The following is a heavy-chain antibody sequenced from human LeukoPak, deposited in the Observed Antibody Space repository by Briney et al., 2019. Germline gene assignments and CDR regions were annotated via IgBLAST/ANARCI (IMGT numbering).Heavy chain of an antibody. D-gene: IGHD3-10*01. Sequence: ALVKVSCKASGYTFTNYDINRVRQATGQGLEWMGWLNPHSGNTGYAQKFQGRVTMTRNTSISTAYMELSSLRSDDTAVYYCARRIISDYWGQGSLVTVSS. CDR1: GYTFTNYD. CDR3: ARRIISDY. CDR2: LNPHSGNT. J-gene: IGHJ4*02. V-gene: IGHV1-8*01.